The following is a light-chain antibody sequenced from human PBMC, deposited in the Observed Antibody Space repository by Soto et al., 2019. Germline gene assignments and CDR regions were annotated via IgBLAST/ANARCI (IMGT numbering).Light chain of an antibody. Sequence: EIVMTQSPGTLSVSPGEGATLSCRASQSVSSNLAWYQQKPGQAPRLLIYAASTRATGIPARFSGSGSGTEFTLTISSLQSEDFAVYYCQHYNNWPPWTFGQGTKVEIK. J-gene: IGKJ1*01. CDR3: QHYNNWPPWT. CDR2: AAS. CDR1: QSVSSN. V-gene: IGKV3-15*01.